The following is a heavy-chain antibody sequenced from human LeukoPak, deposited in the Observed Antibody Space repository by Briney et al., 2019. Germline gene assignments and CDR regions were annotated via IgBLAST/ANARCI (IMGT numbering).Heavy chain of an antibody. CDR1: GGTFSSYA. V-gene: IGHV1-69*13. D-gene: IGHD6-13*01. CDR3: ARGGAAAGRHSASFDY. J-gene: IGHJ4*02. Sequence: ASVKVSCKASGGTFSSYAINWVRQAPGQGLEWMGGIIPIFGTANYAQKFQGRVTITADESTSTAYMELSSLRSEDTAVYYCARGGAAAGRHSASFDYWGQGTLVTVSS. CDR2: IIPIFGTA.